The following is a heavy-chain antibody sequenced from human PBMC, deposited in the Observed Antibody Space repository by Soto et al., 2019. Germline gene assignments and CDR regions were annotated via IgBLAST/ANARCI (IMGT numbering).Heavy chain of an antibody. V-gene: IGHV3-21*01. CDR3: ARGLGYCNVGSCSGAFDM. CDR2: ISGSSSYI. J-gene: IGHJ3*02. Sequence: EVQLVESGGGLVKPGGSLRLSCTASGLSFSSDSMNWVRQAPGKGLEWVSSISGSSSYIYYADSVKGRFTISRDNAKNSVYLQMISLRAEDTSVYYCARGLGYCNVGSCSGAFDMWGQGTMVTVSS. D-gene: IGHD2-15*01. CDR1: GLSFSSDS.